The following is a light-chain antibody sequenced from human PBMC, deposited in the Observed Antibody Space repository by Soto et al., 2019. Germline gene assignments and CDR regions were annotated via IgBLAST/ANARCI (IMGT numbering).Light chain of an antibody. CDR3: QQRATWPWT. J-gene: IGKJ1*01. CDR2: DTF. CDR1: QSIAIY. Sequence: IVLTQSPATLSFSPGERATLSCRASQSIAIYLAWYQQRSGQSPRLLIYDTFNRAPGIPDRVSGSGSGTDFTLTISSLELEDFAVYYGQQRATWPWTFGQGTTVEIK. V-gene: IGKV3-11*01.